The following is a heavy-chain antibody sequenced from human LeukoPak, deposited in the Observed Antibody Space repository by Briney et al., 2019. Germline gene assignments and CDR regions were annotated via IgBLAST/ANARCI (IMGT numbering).Heavy chain of an antibody. Sequence: SETLSLTCTVSGGSISSYYWSWIRQPPGKGLEWIGYIYYSGSTNYNPSLESRVTLSVDTSKNQFSLRLSSVTAADTAVYYCARSPTSVAVDALRAYWGQGTLVTVSS. CDR2: IYYSGST. CDR3: ARSPTSVAVDALRAY. D-gene: IGHD6-19*01. V-gene: IGHV4-59*08. CDR1: GGSISSYY. J-gene: IGHJ4*02.